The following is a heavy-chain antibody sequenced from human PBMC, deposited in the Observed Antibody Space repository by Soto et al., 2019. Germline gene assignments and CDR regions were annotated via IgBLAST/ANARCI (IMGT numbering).Heavy chain of an antibody. V-gene: IGHV4-59*08. J-gene: IGHJ4*02. D-gene: IGHD4-17*01. CDR3: ARLPYYGDYVSNFDY. CDR2: IYYSGST. Sequence: SETLSLTCTVSGGSISSYYWSWIRQPPGKGLEWIGYIYYSGSTNYNPSLKSRVTISVDTSKNQFSLKLSSVTAADTAVYYCARLPYYGDYVSNFDYWGQGTLVTVSS. CDR1: GGSISSYY.